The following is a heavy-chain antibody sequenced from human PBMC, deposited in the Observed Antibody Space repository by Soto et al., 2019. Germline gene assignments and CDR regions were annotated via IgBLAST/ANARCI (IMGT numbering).Heavy chain of an antibody. CDR2: IFHSLGA. V-gene: IGHV4-59*01. CDR3: VRALNRSGDH. CDR1: GGSTTSDY. D-gene: IGHD3-10*01. J-gene: IGHJ4*02. Sequence: SKNLALTFTVSGGSTTSDYWSWIRQPPGQGLEWLGYIFHSLGAKYNPSLGSRGTISLDTSKNQLSLSLRSVTAADTAIYFCVRALNRSGDHWGQVTLVTV.